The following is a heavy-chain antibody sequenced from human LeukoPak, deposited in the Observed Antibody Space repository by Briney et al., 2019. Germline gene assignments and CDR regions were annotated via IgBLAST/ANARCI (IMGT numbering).Heavy chain of an antibody. V-gene: IGHV5-51*01. CDR3: ARARFCSGGDCYAEY. Sequence: GESLKISCKGFGYSFTTYWIGWVRQMPGKGLEWMGIIYPGDSDTRYSPSFQGQVTISADKSISTASLQWSSLKASDTAMNYCARARFCSGGDCYAEYWGQGTLVTVSS. J-gene: IGHJ4*02. D-gene: IGHD2-21*01. CDR2: IYPGDSDT. CDR1: GYSFTTYW.